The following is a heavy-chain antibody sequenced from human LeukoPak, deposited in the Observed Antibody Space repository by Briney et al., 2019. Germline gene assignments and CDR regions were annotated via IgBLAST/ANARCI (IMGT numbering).Heavy chain of an antibody. D-gene: IGHD3-10*01. CDR1: GGSISSSSYY. Sequence: SETLSLTCTVSGGSISSSSYYWGWIRQPPGKGLEWIGSIYYSGSTYYNPSLKSRVTISVDTSKNQFSLKLSSVTAADTAVYYCASPYGSGSYLGYWGQGTLVTVSS. V-gene: IGHV4-39*01. CDR3: ASPYGSGSYLGY. J-gene: IGHJ4*02. CDR2: IYYSGST.